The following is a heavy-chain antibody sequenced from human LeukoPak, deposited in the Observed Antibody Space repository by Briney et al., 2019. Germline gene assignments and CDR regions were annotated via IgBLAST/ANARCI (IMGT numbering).Heavy chain of an antibody. D-gene: IGHD5-18*01. V-gene: IGHV3-21*01. CDR1: GFTFSSYS. CDR3: ARGGRGYSYGKDY. Sequence: GGSLRLSCAASGFTFSSYSMNWVRQAPGKGLEWVSSISSSSSYIYYAGSVKGRLTISRDNAKNSLYLQMNSLRAEDTAVYYCARGGRGYSYGKDYWGQGTLVTVSS. CDR2: ISSSSSYI. J-gene: IGHJ4*02.